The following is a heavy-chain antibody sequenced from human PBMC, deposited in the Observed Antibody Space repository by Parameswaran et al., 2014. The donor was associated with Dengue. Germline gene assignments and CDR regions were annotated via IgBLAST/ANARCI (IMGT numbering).Heavy chain of an antibody. V-gene: IGHV1-69*01. CDR2: IIPIFGTA. D-gene: IGHD2-2*01. J-gene: IGHJ5*02. Sequence: WVRQAPGQGLEWMGEIIPIFGTANYAQKFQGRVTITADESTSTAYMELSSLRSEDTAVCYCAREGVPAAIFIDLGWFDPWGQGTLVTVSS. CDR3: AREGVPAAIFIDLGWFDP.